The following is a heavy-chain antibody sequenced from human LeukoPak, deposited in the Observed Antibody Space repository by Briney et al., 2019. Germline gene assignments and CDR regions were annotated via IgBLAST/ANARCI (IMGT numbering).Heavy chain of an antibody. D-gene: IGHD3-22*01. CDR2: INPNGGGT. J-gene: IGHJ5*02. CDR3: ARASDSSAYYYIKWFDP. CDR1: GYTFTGYY. Sequence: ASVKVSCKASGYTFTGYYIHWVRQAPGQGLEWLGWINPNGGGTNYAQKFQGRVTMTRDTSISTAYMELSRLRSDDTAVYYCARASDSSAYYYIKWFDPWGQGTPVTVSS. V-gene: IGHV1-2*02.